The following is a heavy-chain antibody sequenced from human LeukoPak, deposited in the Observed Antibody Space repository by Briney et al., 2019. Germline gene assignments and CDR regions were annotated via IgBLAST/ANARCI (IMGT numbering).Heavy chain of an antibody. CDR1: GYTFTSYY. V-gene: IGHV1-46*01. CDR3: ARAPVRYCSGGSCYSSNYFDY. Sequence: ASVKVSCKASGYTFTSYYMHWVRQAPGQGLEWMGIINPSGGSTGYAQKFQGRVTMTRDTSTSTVYMELSSLRSEDTAVYYCARAPVRYCSGGSCYSSNYFDYWGQGTLVTVSS. J-gene: IGHJ4*02. D-gene: IGHD2-15*01. CDR2: INPSGGST.